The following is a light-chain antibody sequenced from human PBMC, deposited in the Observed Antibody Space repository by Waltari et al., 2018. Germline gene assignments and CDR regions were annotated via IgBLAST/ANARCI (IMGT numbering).Light chain of an antibody. J-gene: IGKJ5*01. CDR2: AAS. CDR1: QSISSY. V-gene: IGKV1-39*01. CDR3: QQSYSTPST. Sequence: DIEMTQSPSSLSASVGERVTITCRASQSISSYLNWYQQKPGKAPKPLIYAASSLQSGVPSRFSGSGSATDFTLTISSLQPEDFATYYCQQSYSTPSTFGQGTRLEIK.